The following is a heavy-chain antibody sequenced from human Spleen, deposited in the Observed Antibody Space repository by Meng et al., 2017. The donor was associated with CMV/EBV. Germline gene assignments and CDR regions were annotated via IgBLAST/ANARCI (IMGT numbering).Heavy chain of an antibody. CDR2: IYYSGST. CDR3: ARGLGSSGPISGGDY. J-gene: IGHJ4*02. V-gene: IGHV4-34*01. D-gene: IGHD3-22*01. Sequence: HGGSFSTYYWNWIRQPPGKGLEWIGYIYYSGSTYYNPSLKSRVTISVDTSKNQFSLKLSSVTAADTAVYYCARGLGSSGPISGGDYWGQGTLVTVSS. CDR1: GGSFSTYY.